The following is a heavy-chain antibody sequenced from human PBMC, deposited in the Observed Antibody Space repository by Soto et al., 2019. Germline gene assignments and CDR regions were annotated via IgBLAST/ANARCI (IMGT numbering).Heavy chain of an antibody. CDR1: GGSITSSSHY. CDR3: ARAFTYDSSVVHAFFEC. D-gene: IGHD3-22*01. Sequence: PSETLSLTCSVSGGSITSSSHYLGWIRQPPGRGLEWIGSIYYSGNTYYNPSLKSRVIISVDTSKNQFSLRLSSVTAADTTVYYCARAFTYDSSVVHAFFECWGQGTPVTVS. CDR2: IYYSGNT. J-gene: IGHJ4*02. V-gene: IGHV4-39*01.